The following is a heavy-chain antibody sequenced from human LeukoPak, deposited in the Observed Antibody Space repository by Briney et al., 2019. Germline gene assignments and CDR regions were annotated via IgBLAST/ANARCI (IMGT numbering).Heavy chain of an antibody. V-gene: IGHV3-30*18. Sequence: GGSLRLSCAASGFTFSSYSMNWVRQAPGMGLEWVTVISYDGTNKYYADSVKGRFTISRDNSKNTLYLQMNSLRAEDTAVYYCAKGGVVVPAAADYWGQGTLVTVSS. J-gene: IGHJ4*02. CDR2: ISYDGTNK. CDR1: GFTFSSYS. D-gene: IGHD2-2*01. CDR3: AKGGVVVPAAADY.